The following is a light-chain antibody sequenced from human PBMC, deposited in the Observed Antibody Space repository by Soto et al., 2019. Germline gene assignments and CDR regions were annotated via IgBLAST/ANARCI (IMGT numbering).Light chain of an antibody. CDR2: GAS. J-gene: IGKJ5*01. Sequence: EIVLTQSPGTLSLSPGERATLSCRASQSVSSKLAWYQQKPGQAPRLLIYGASTRATGIPARFSGSGSGTDFTLIISSLQSEDSAVYYCQQRSNWPPITFGQGTRLEIK. CDR3: QQRSNWPPIT. V-gene: IGKV3-15*01. CDR1: QSVSSK.